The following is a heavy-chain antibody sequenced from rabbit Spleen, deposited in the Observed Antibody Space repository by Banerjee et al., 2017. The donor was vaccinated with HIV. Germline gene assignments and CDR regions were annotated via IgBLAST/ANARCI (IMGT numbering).Heavy chain of an antibody. Sequence: EESGGDLVKPGASLTLTCKASGFDFSSYGISWVRQAPGKGLEWIAYIYPDYGSTDYASWVNGRFTISLDNAQNTVFLQMTSLTAADTATYFCARAVAGVHFNLWGPGTLVTVS. J-gene: IGHJ4*01. D-gene: IGHD4-1*01. V-gene: IGHV1S47*01. CDR3: ARAVAGVHFNL. CDR2: IYPDYGST. CDR1: GFDFSSYG.